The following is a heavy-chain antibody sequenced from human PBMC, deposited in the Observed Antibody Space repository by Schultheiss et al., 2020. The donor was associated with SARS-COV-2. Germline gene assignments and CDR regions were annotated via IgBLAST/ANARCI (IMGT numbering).Heavy chain of an antibody. CDR3: ARDFALRYVDRDYYAMDV. CDR2: IYSGGST. Sequence: GGSLRLSCAASGFTVSSNYMSWVRQAPGKGLEWVSVIYSGGSTYYADAVKGRFTISRDNPKNTLYLQMNSLRGEDTAVYYCARDFALRYVDRDYYAMDVWGQGTGVTVSS. D-gene: IGHD3-9*01. CDR1: GFTVSSNY. J-gene: IGHJ6*02. V-gene: IGHV3-66*01.